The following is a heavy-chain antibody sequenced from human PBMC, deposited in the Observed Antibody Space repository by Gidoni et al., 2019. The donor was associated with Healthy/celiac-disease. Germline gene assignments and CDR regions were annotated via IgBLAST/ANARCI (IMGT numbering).Heavy chain of an antibody. J-gene: IGHJ5*02. CDR3: ARGIAAAGTLSHVDWFDP. V-gene: IGHV3-33*01. CDR1: GFTFSSYG. Sequence: QVQLVESGGGVVQPGRSLRLSCAASGFTFSSYGLHWVRQAPGKGLEWVAVRWYDGSNKYDADSVKGRFTISRDNSKNTLYLQMNSLRAEDTAVDYCARGIAAAGTLSHVDWFDPWGQGTLVTVSS. CDR2: RWYDGSNK. D-gene: IGHD6-13*01.